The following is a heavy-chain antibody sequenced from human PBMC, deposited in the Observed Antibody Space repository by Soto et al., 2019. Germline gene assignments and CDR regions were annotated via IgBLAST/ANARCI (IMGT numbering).Heavy chain of an antibody. CDR1: GGTFSSYA. D-gene: IGHD6-19*01. CDR3: AIAPRSGWYPTSYANYYYGMDV. J-gene: IGHJ6*02. Sequence: ASVKVSCKASGGTFSSYAISWVRQAPGQGLEWMGGIIPIFGTANYAQKFQGRVTITADKSTSTAYMELSSLRSEDTAVYYCAIAPRSGWYPTSYANYYYGMDVWGQGTTVTVSS. CDR2: IIPIFGTA. V-gene: IGHV1-69*06.